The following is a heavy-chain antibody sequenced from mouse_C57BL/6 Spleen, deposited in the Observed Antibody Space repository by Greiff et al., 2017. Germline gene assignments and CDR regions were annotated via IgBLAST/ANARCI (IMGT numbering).Heavy chain of an antibody. CDR3: TRRVGLLEY. CDR2: IDPETGGT. CDR1: GYTFTDYE. V-gene: IGHV1-15*01. J-gene: IGHJ2*01. Sequence: QVQLQQSGAELVRPGASVTLSCKASGYTFTDYEMHWVKQTPVHGLEWIGAIDPETGGTAYNQKFKGKAILTADKSSSTAYMELRSLTSEDSAVYYCTRRVGLLEYWGQGTTLTVSS. D-gene: IGHD2-3*01.